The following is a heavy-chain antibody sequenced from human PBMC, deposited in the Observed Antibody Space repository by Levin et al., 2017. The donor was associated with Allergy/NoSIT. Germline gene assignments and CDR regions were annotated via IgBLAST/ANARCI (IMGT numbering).Heavy chain of an antibody. Sequence: GGSLRLSCAASGFTFSSYAMHWVRQAPGKGLEWVAVISYDGSNKYYADSVKGRFTISRDNSKNTLYLQMNSLRAEDTAVYYCARARGQYDFWSGYSRTFDYWGQGTLVTVSS. D-gene: IGHD3-3*01. V-gene: IGHV3-30*04. J-gene: IGHJ4*02. CDR3: ARARGQYDFWSGYSRTFDY. CDR2: ISYDGSNK. CDR1: GFTFSSYA.